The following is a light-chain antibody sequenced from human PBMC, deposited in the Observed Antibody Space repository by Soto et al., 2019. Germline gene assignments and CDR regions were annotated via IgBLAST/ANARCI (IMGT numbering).Light chain of an antibody. V-gene: IGLV2-14*01. CDR1: SRDVGGYNY. CDR2: EVS. CDR3: SSYTSSITPYV. J-gene: IGLJ1*01. Sequence: QSALTQPASVSGSPGQSITISCTGTSRDVGGYNYVSWYQQHPGKAPKLMMYEVSNRPSGVSNRFSGSKSGNTASLTISGLQAEDEADYYCSSYTSSITPYVFGNGTKLTVL.